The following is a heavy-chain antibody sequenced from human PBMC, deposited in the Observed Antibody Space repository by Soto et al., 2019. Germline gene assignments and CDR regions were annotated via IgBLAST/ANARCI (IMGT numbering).Heavy chain of an antibody. D-gene: IGHD2-15*01. CDR2: IYYSGST. Sequence: QVQLQESGPGLVKPSQTLSLTCTVSGGSISSGDYYWSWIRQPPGKGLEWIGYIYYSGSTYYNPSLKSRVTISVDTSKNQFSLKLSSVTAADTAVYYCARGVGLRRILAKSRYFDYWGQGTLVTVSS. CDR1: GGSISSGDYY. J-gene: IGHJ4*02. V-gene: IGHV4-30-4*01. CDR3: ARGVGLRRILAKSRYFDY.